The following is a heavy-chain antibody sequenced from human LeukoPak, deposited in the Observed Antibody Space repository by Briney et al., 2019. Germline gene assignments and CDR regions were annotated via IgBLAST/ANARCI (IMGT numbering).Heavy chain of an antibody. D-gene: IGHD3-22*01. J-gene: IGHJ4*01. CDR3: AKDNRRHYTSGPNPVSLR. V-gene: IGHV3-9*01. CDR2: MSWMRGTT. Sequence: GGPLSLSCALSGCTLDNCAMRGVREPRGKGGEWVSYMSWMRGTTDYTDSVRGLYTISRDNAKISLYLQTDSLRVEDTALYYFAKDNRRHYTSGPNPVSLRWGQGALVTVSS. CDR1: GCTLDNCA.